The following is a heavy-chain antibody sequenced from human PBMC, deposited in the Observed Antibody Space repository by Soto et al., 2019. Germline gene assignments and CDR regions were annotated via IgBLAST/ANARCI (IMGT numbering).Heavy chain of an antibody. V-gene: IGHV4-59*08. Sequence: TLSLTCTVSGGSISSYYGGWIRQPPGKGLEWIGYIYYSGSTNYNPSLKSRVTISVDTSKNQFSLKLSSVTAADTAVYYCARHPRFGPMHIYYFDYWGQGTLVTVS. CDR3: ARHPRFGPMHIYYFDY. J-gene: IGHJ4*02. CDR1: GGSISSYY. D-gene: IGHD3-10*01. CDR2: IYYSGST.